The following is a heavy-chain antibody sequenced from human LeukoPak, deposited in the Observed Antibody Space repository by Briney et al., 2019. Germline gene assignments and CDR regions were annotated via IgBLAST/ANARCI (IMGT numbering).Heavy chain of an antibody. V-gene: IGHV3-48*01. CDR3: ARAVGHGSGSPRMDV. Sequence: GGSLRLSCAVSGFTFSTHSMDWVRQAPGKGLEWVSYIISSSNTIYYADSVKGRFTISRDNAKNSLYLQMNSLRAEDTAVYYCARAVGHGSGSPRMDVWGKGTTVTVSS. D-gene: IGHD3-10*01. J-gene: IGHJ6*04. CDR2: IISSSNTI. CDR1: GFTFSTHS.